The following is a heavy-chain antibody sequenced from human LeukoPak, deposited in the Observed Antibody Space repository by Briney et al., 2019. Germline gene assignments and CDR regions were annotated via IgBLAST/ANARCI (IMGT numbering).Heavy chain of an antibody. CDR2: ISSSSSTI. CDR1: GFTFSSYS. J-gene: IGHJ4*02. Sequence: GGSLRLSCAASGFTFSSYSMNWVRQAPGKGLEWVSYISSSSSTIYYADSVKGRFTISRDNSKNTLYLQMNSLRAEDTAVYYCAKDLSGRGYFDYWGQGTLVTVSS. V-gene: IGHV3-48*01. CDR3: AKDLSGRGYFDY. D-gene: IGHD1-26*01.